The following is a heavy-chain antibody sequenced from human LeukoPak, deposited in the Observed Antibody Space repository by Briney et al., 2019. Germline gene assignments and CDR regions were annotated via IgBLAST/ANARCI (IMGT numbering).Heavy chain of an antibody. V-gene: IGHV3-73*01. CDR3: TSAYYDFWSGNSQALDY. Sequence: GGSLRLSCAASGFTFSGSGMHWVRQAYGKGLEWVGRIRSKANTYATAYAASVKGRLTISRDDSKNTAYLQIDSLKTEDTAVYYCTSAYYDFWSGNSQALDYWGQGTLVTVSS. D-gene: IGHD3-3*01. CDR1: GFTFSGSG. CDR2: IRSKANTYAT. J-gene: IGHJ4*02.